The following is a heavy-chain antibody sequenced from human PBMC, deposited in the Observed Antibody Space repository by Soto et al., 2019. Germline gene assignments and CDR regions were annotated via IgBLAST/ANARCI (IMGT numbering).Heavy chain of an antibody. J-gene: IGHJ6*02. V-gene: IGHV1-18*01. CDR2: INPDNGNT. Sequence: QVQLVQSGAEVKKPGASVKVSCKASGYTFTRSGISWVRQAPGQGLEWLGWINPDNGNTNYAQHLKGKVSLTTDTSTSTAYMELRSLRSDDTAVYYCARDQGITTFGVYSMYYYGMDVWGQGTTVTVSS. D-gene: IGHD3-3*01. CDR1: GYTFTRSG. CDR3: ARDQGITTFGVYSMYYYGMDV.